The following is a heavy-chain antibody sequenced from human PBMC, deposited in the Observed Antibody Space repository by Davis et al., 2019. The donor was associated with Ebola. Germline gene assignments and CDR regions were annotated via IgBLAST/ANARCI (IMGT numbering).Heavy chain of an antibody. CDR2: IIPVVDTK. Sequence: AASVKVSCKTSGGTFTNYAVNWVRQAPGQGLEWMGRIIPVVDTKDYAQRFQGRVTMTRDTSISTAYMEVTSLTSDDTAVYYCAVPGRSGGSSGGSISGMLVWGKGTTVTVSS. V-gene: IGHV1-2*02. CDR1: GGTFTNYA. CDR3: AVPGRSGGSSGGSISGMLV. J-gene: IGHJ6*04. D-gene: IGHD3-16*01.